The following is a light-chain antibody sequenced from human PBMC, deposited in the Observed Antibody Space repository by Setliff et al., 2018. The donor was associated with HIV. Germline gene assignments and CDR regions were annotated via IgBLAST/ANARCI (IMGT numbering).Light chain of an antibody. Sequence: DIVMTQSPDSLSVSLGERATINCKSSQSVLSSFNNKSYLAWYQQKPGQPPKLLIYWASSRESGVPDRLSGSGSGTDFTLTISSLQAEDVAVYYCQQYYTAPLFVGPGTKVDIK. V-gene: IGKV4-1*01. CDR1: QSVLSSFNNKSY. CDR3: QQYYTAPLF. CDR2: WAS. J-gene: IGKJ3*01.